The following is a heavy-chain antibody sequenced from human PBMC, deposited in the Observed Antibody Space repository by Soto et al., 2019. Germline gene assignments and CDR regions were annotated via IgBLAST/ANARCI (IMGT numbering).Heavy chain of an antibody. CDR2: IYYSGST. CDR1: GGSISSGGYY. Sequence: PSETLSLTCTVSGGSISSGGYYWSWIRQHPGKGLEWIGYIYYSGSTYYNPSLKSRVTISVDTSKNQFSLKLSSVTAADTAVYYCARGRIAVAGTSSGNWFDPWGQGTLVTVSS. J-gene: IGHJ5*02. V-gene: IGHV4-31*03. CDR3: ARGRIAVAGTSSGNWFDP. D-gene: IGHD6-19*01.